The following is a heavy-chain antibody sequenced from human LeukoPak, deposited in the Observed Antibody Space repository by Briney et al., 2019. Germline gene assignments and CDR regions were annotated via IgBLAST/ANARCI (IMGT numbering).Heavy chain of an antibody. CDR3: ARVISVDYYDSSGYYSGQWYFDY. CDR1: GGSISSYY. Sequence: SETLSLTCTVSGGSISSYYWSWIRQPPGKGLEWIGYIYYSGSTNYNPSLKSRVTISVDTSKNQFSLKLSSVTAADTAVYYCARVISVDYYDSSGYYSGQWYFDYWGQGTLVTVSS. V-gene: IGHV4-59*08. J-gene: IGHJ4*02. CDR2: IYYSGST. D-gene: IGHD3-22*01.